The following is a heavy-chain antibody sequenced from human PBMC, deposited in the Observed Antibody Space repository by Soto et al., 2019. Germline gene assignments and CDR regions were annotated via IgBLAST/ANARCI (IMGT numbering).Heavy chain of an antibody. J-gene: IGHJ4*02. CDR3: ARPGRDWGSLDY. Sequence: QVQLQESGPGLVKPSETLSLTCTVSGDSISTYYWTWIRQSPGKGLEWIAFIYYGGSTNYNPSLKSRVTISVDTSKNQFSLKLNSVTAADTAVYYCARPGRDWGSLDYRGQGTLVSVSS. CDR2: IYYGGST. D-gene: IGHD7-27*01. CDR1: GDSISTYY. V-gene: IGHV4-59*08.